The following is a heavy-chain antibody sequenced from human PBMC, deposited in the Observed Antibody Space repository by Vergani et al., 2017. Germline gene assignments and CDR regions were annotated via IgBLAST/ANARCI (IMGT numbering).Heavy chain of an antibody. CDR3: AGVGASHLDWYFDL. J-gene: IGHJ2*01. Sequence: QVQLQESGPGLVKPSETLSLTCTVSGGSISSYYWSWIRQPAGKGLEWIGRIYTSGSTNYNPSLKSRVTMSVDTSKNQCSLKLSSVTAADSAVYYCAGVGASHLDWYFDLWGRGTLVTVSS. V-gene: IGHV4-4*07. CDR2: IYTSGST. CDR1: GGSISSYY. D-gene: IGHD3-16*01.